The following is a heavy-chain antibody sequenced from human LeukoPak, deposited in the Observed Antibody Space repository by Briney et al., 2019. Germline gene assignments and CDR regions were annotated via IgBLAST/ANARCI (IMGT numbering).Heavy chain of an antibody. V-gene: IGHV1-18*04. CDR1: GYTFTGYY. J-gene: IGHJ3*02. Sequence: ASVKVSCKASGYTFTGYYMHWVRQAPGQGLEWMGWISAYNGNTNYAQKLQGRVTMTEDTSTDTAYMELSSLRSEDTAVYYCATPLGTTIPGNPYAFDIWGQGTMVTVSS. CDR2: ISAYNGNT. D-gene: IGHD3-16*01. CDR3: ATPLGTTIPGNPYAFDI.